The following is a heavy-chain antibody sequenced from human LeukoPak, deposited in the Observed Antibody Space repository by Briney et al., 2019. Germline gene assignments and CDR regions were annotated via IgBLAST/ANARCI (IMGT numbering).Heavy chain of an antibody. J-gene: IGHJ3*02. Sequence: ASVKVSCKASGYTFTGYYIHWVRLAPGQGLEWMGRINPNSGDTNYAQKFRGRVTLTRDTSISSAYMELSSLRSDDTAVYYCARGDSSGPGDAFDIWGQGTMVTVSS. CDR1: GYTFTGYY. CDR3: ARGDSSGPGDAFDI. CDR2: INPNSGDT. D-gene: IGHD3-22*01. V-gene: IGHV1-2*06.